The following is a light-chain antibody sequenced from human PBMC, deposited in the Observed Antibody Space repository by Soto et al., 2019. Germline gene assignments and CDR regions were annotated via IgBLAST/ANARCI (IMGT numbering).Light chain of an antibody. CDR2: ADS. CDR1: NIGSKS. V-gene: IGLV3-21*02. CDR3: HVWDISAEQVV. Sequence: SYELTQPPSVSVALGRTATVTCGADNIGSKSVHWYQKKAGQAPLLVVFADSDRPPGIPARFSAFNSGNTATLTISMVEDGDEADYYCHVWDISAEQVVFGGGTKLTVL. J-gene: IGLJ2*01.